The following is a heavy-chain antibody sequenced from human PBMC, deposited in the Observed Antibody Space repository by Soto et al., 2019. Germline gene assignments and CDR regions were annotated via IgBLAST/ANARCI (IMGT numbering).Heavy chain of an antibody. CDR1: GYSFTAYW. Sequence: RGESLKISCKGSGYSFTAYWIGWVRQMPGKGLEWMGIIYPGDSDTRYSPSFQGQVTISADKSISTAYLQWSSLKASDTAMYYCARHVLTGYYNFYYGMDVWGQGTTVTVSS. D-gene: IGHD3-9*01. J-gene: IGHJ6*02. CDR2: IYPGDSDT. V-gene: IGHV5-51*01. CDR3: ARHVLTGYYNFYYGMDV.